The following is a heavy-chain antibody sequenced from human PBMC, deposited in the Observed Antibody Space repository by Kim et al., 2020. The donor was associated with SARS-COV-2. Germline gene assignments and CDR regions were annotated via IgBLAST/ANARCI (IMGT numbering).Heavy chain of an antibody. J-gene: IGHJ4*02. V-gene: IGHV4-59*01. D-gene: IGHD3-10*02. Sequence: YNPALKSRVTISVDTSKNQFSLKLSSVTAADTAVYYCARMFGELLWGFDYWGQGTLVTVSS. CDR3: ARMFGELLWGFDY.